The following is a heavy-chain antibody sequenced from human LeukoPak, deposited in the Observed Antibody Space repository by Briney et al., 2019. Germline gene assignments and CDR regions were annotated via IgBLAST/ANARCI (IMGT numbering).Heavy chain of an antibody. V-gene: IGHV1-69*06. CDR3: ARAGEMATITAAFDI. Sequence: TGGSLRLSCAASGGTFSSYAISWVRQAPGQGLEWMGGIIPIFGTANYAQKFQGRVTITADKSTSTAYMELSSLRSEDTAVYYCARAGEMATITAAFDIWGQGTMVTVSS. CDR2: IIPIFGTA. J-gene: IGHJ3*02. D-gene: IGHD5-24*01. CDR1: GGTFSSYA.